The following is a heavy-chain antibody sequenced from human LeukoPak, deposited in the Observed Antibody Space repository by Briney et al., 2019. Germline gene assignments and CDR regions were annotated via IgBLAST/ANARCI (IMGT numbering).Heavy chain of an antibody. CDR2: ISGSGGST. CDR3: AKDYVWSCDY. D-gene: IGHD3-3*01. V-gene: IGHV3-23*01. CDR1: GFTFSSYG. J-gene: IGHJ4*02. Sequence: GGTLRLSCAASGFTFSSYGMSWVRQAPGKGLEWVSAISGSGGSTYYADSVKGRFTISRDDAKNSLYLQMNSLRAEDTAVYYCAKDYVWSCDYWGPGILVIVSS.